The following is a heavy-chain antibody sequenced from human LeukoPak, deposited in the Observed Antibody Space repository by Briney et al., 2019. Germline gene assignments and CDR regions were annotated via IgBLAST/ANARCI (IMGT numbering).Heavy chain of an antibody. Sequence: GGSLRLSCAASGFTVSSYEMNWVRQAPGKGLEWVSYISSSGSTIYYADSVKGRFTISRDNAKNSLYLQMNSLRAEDTAVYYCARDDWSGYYLYFDYWGQGTLVTVSS. V-gene: IGHV3-48*03. J-gene: IGHJ4*02. CDR2: ISSSGSTI. CDR3: ARDDWSGYYLYFDY. CDR1: GFTVSSYE. D-gene: IGHD3-3*01.